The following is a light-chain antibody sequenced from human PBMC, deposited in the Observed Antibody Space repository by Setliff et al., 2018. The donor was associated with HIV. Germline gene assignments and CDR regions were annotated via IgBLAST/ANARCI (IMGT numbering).Light chain of an antibody. CDR3: SSYTGRSTFV. Sequence: QSALAQPASVSGSPRQSITISCTGISSDVGNYNYVSWYQEHPGKAPKLMIYDVSKRPSGVSNRFSGSKSGNTASLTISGLQAEDEADYHCSSYTGRSTFVFGTGTKVTVL. V-gene: IGLV2-14*01. J-gene: IGLJ1*01. CDR1: SSDVGNYNY. CDR2: DVS.